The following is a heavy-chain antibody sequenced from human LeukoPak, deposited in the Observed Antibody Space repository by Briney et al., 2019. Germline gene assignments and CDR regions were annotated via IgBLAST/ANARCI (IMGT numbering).Heavy chain of an antibody. J-gene: IGHJ4*02. CDR2: FGHNGGIT. CDR3: AKQAGWGGYFSFLPFDF. D-gene: IGHD3-3*01. Sequence: GGSLRLSCAASGFTFSSYAMSWVRQAPGKGLEWVAGFGHNGGITYSDSVKGRFTISRDNSKNTLFLQMNSPRADDTAVYFCAKQAGWGGYFSFLPFDFWGRGTLVTVSS. V-gene: IGHV3-23*01. CDR1: GFTFSSYA.